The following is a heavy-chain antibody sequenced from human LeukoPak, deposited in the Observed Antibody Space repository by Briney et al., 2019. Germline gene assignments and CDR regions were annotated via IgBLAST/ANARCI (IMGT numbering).Heavy chain of an antibody. CDR1: GGSISSYY. Sequence: SETLSLTCTVSGGSISSYYWSWIRQPAGKGLEWIGRIYTSGSTNYNPSLKSRVTMSVDTSKNQFSLKLSSVTAADTAVYYCAREAGSYYPLKLYYFDYWGQGTLVTVSS. V-gene: IGHV4-4*07. J-gene: IGHJ4*02. D-gene: IGHD3-10*01. CDR2: IYTSGST. CDR3: AREAGSYYPLKLYYFDY.